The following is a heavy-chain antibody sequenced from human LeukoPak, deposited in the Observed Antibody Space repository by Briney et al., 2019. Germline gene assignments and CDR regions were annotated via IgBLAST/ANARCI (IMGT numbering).Heavy chain of an antibody. CDR1: GFTFSNAW. CDR2: ISSSSTI. D-gene: IGHD3-22*01. Sequence: GGSLRLSCAASGFTFSNAWMSWVRQAPGKGLEWVSYISSSSTIYYADSVKGRFTISRDNAKNSLYLQMNSLRAEDTAVYYCARSDSPWVYYYGMDVWGQGTTVTVSS. J-gene: IGHJ6*02. V-gene: IGHV3-69-1*01. CDR3: ARSDSPWVYYYGMDV.